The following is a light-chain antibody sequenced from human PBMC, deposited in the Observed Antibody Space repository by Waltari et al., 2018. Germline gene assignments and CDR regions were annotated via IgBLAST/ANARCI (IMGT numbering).Light chain of an antibody. CDR3: SSYTTRDTWL. Sequence: QSALTQPASVSGSPGQSITISCTGTNSDIGVHNYASWYQQHPGKAPKLILYGVSKRPSGVSNRCSGSKADNTASLTISGVQAGDEADYFCSSYTTRDTWLFGGGTKVTVL. V-gene: IGLV2-14*03. J-gene: IGLJ3*02. CDR2: GVS. CDR1: NSDIGVHNY.